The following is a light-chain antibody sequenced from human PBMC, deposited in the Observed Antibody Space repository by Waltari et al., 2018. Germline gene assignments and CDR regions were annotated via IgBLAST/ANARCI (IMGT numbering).Light chain of an antibody. CDR1: ISDIGAYNH. Sequence: QSALTQPASVSGSPGQSITISCTGTISDIGAYNHVSWYQQYPGQAPKLLIFDVSDRPPGVFARFSASKSCTTASLTISGLQAEDEADYYCSSFSTSSSWIFGGGTKLTVL. J-gene: IGLJ2*01. CDR2: DVS. CDR3: SSFSTSSSWI. V-gene: IGLV2-14*03.